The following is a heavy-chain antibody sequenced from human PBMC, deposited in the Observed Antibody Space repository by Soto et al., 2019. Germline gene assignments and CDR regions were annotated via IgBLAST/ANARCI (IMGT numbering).Heavy chain of an antibody. CDR2: IYYSGST. CDR1: GVSVSGSRYY. Sequence: SETLSLTCTVSGVSVSGSRYYWGWIRQPPGRGLEWIGNIYYSGSTYYTPALKSRVTLSVDTSKNQFSLNLNSVTAADTAVYYCARGGIPPSGYGIAYAMDVWGQGTTVTVSS. J-gene: IGHJ6*02. V-gene: IGHV4-39*01. D-gene: IGHD1-26*01. CDR3: ARGGIPPSGYGIAYAMDV.